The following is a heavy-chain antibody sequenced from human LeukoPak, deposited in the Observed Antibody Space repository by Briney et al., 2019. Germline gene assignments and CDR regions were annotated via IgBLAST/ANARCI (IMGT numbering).Heavy chain of an antibody. CDR1: GGTFSSYA. D-gene: IGHD1-1*01. CDR2: IIPIFGTA. Sequence: ASVKVSCKASGGTFSSYAISWVRQAPGQGLEWMGRIIPIFGTANYAQKFQGRVTITTDESTSTAYMELSSLRSEDTAVYYCARDVELGRRTLFDYWGQGTLVTVSS. V-gene: IGHV1-69*05. CDR3: ARDVELGRRTLFDY. J-gene: IGHJ4*02.